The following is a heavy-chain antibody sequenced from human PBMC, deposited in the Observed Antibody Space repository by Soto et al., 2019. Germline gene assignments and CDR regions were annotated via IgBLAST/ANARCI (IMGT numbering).Heavy chain of an antibody. CDR1: GYTFITYG. D-gene: IGHD6-19*01. Sequence: ASVKVSCKASGYTFITYGISWVRQAPGQGLEWMGWISPYNGNTDYAQELQGRVTMTRDTSTSTAYMELRSLRSDDTAVYYCARVNGVAVSGSEYNWFDPWGQGTLVTVSS. CDR2: ISPYNGNT. J-gene: IGHJ5*02. V-gene: IGHV1-18*01. CDR3: ARVNGVAVSGSEYNWFDP.